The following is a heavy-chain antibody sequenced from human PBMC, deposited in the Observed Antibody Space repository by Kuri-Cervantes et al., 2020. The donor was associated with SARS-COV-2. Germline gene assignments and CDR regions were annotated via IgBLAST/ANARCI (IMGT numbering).Heavy chain of an antibody. Sequence: SETLSLTCALYCGTLTGYQWSWIRQPPGKGLEWIGGINHRGDTYYNPSLEGRVTISRDTSENKFSLRLSSVTAADTAVYYCARGINGYFFFYYLDVWGKGTTVTVSS. CDR1: CGTLTGYQ. D-gene: IGHD3-22*01. J-gene: IGHJ6*03. CDR3: ARGINGYFFFYYLDV. V-gene: IGHV4-34*01. CDR2: INHRGDT.